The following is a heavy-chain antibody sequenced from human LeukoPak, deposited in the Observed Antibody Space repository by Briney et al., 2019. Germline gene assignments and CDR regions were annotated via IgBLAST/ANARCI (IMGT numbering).Heavy chain of an antibody. CDR2: ISYDGSNK. Sequence: GRSLRLSCAASGFTFSSYGMHWVRQAPGKGLEWVAVISYDGSNKYYADSVKGRFTISRDNSKNTLYLQMNSLRAEDTAVYYCAKDQGAAEWLFYYGMDVWGQGTTVTVSS. V-gene: IGHV3-30*18. CDR3: AKDQGAAEWLFYYGMDV. J-gene: IGHJ6*02. CDR1: GFTFSSYG. D-gene: IGHD3-3*01.